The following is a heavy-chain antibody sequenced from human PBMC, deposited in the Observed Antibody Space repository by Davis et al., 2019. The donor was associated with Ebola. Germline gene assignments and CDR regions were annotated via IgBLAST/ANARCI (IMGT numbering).Heavy chain of an antibody. J-gene: IGHJ4*02. CDR1: RGTFSSYV. D-gene: IGHD3-3*02. CDR2: VVPIFGPA. CDR3: ARGSNSIQLNYFDH. V-gene: IGHV1-69*13. Sequence: AASVKVSCKASRGTFSSYVISWMRQAPGRGLEWMGGVVPIFGPASYAQNFLDRVTITADESTSTAYMELRSLRSEDTAVYYCARGSNSIQLNYFDHWGQGTLVTVSS.